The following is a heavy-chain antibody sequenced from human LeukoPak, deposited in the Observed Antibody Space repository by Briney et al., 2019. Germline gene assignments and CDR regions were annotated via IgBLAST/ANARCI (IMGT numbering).Heavy chain of an antibody. CDR1: GGSISSSSYY. V-gene: IGHV4-39*01. Sequence: KPSETLSLTCTVSGGSISSSSYYWGWIRQPPGKGLEWIGSIYYSGSTYYNPSLKSRVTISVDTSKNQFSLKLSSVTAADTAVYYCAKGRDSWSNKIDYWGQGTLVTVSS. CDR3: AKGRDSWSNKIDY. J-gene: IGHJ4*02. CDR2: IYYSGST. D-gene: IGHD3-3*01.